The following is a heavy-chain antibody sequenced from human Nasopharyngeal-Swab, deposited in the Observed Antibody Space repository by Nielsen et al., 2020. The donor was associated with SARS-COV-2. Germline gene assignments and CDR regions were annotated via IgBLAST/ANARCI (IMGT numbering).Heavy chain of an antibody. CDR1: GFTFSSYA. V-gene: IGHV3-23*01. CDR2: ISGSGGST. J-gene: IGHJ3*02. D-gene: IGHD1/OR15-1a*01. CDR3: AKERVEQGAFDI. Sequence: GGSLRLPCAASGFTFSSYAMNWVRQAPGKGLEWVSGISGSGGSTYYADSVKGRFTISRDNSKNTLYLQMNSLRAEDTAVYYCAKERVEQGAFDIWGQGTMVTVSS.